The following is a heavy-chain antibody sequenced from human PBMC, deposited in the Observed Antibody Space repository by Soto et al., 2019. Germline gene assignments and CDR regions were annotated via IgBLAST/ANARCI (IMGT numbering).Heavy chain of an antibody. J-gene: IGHJ6*02. CDR3: ARVRVVIIPYDYYGMDV. CDR1: GGTFSSYA. V-gene: IGHV1-69*01. D-gene: IGHD3-3*01. Sequence: QVQLVQSGAEVKKPGSSVKVSCKASGGTFSSYAISWVRQAPGQGLEWMGGIITIFGTANYAQTFQGRVTITAEETTRTADMELSSLSSEDTAAYYCARVRVVIIPYDYYGMDVWGQGTTVTVSS. CDR2: IITIFGTA.